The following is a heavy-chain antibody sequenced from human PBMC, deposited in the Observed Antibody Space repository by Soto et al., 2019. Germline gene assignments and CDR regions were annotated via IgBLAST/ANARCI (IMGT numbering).Heavy chain of an antibody. CDR3: DRSWPKPYEYYFDY. D-gene: IGHD6-13*01. J-gene: IGHJ4*02. CDR1: GGSISSSNW. CDR2: IYHSGST. V-gene: IGHV4-4*02. Sequence: PSETLSLTCAVSGGSISSSNWWSWVRQPPGKGLEWIGEIYHSGSTNYNPSLKSRVTISVDKSKNQFSLKLSSVTAADTAVYYCDRSWPKPYEYYFDYWGQGTLVTVSS.